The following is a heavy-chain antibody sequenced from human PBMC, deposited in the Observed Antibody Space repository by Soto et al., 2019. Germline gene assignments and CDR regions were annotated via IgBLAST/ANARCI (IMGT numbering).Heavy chain of an antibody. Sequence: PGGSLRLSCTASGFTFGDYAMSWFRQAPGKGLEWVGFIRSKAYGGTTEYAASVKGRFTISRDDSKSIAYLQMNSLKTEDTAVYYCTRVKHDYIWGSYRLNAFDIWGQGTMVTVSS. CDR2: IRSKAYGGTT. CDR3: TRVKHDYIWGSYRLNAFDI. CDR1: GFTFGDYA. D-gene: IGHD3-16*02. V-gene: IGHV3-49*03. J-gene: IGHJ3*02.